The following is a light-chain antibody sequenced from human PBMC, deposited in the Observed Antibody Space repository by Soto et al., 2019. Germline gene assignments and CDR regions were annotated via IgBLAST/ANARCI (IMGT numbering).Light chain of an antibody. CDR1: SSDIGSNNY. CDR3: SSYTTTTRL. CDR2: EVS. Sequence: QSVLTQPASVSGSPGQSITISCTGTSSDIGSNNYVSWFQQRPGKAPTLIIYEVSNRPSGVSTHFSGSKSGNTASLTISGLQPEDEAEYYCSSYTTTTRLFGGGTKLTVL. V-gene: IGLV2-14*01. J-gene: IGLJ3*02.